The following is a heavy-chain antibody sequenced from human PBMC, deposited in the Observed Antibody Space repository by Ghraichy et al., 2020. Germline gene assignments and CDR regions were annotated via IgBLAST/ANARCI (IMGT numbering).Heavy chain of an antibody. CDR1: GFTFSSYS. D-gene: IGHD6-6*01. J-gene: IGHJ2*01. V-gene: IGHV3-21*01. CDR2: ISSSSSYI. CDR3: ARDSVAARPQRYFDL. Sequence: GESLNISCAASGFTFSSYSMNWVRQAPGKGLEWVSSISSSSSYIYYADSVKGRFTISRDNAKNSLYLQMNSLRAEDTAVYYCARDSVAARPQRYFDLWGRGTLVTVSS.